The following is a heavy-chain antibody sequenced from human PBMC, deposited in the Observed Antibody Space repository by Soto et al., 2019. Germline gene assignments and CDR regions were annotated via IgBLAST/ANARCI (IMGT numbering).Heavy chain of an antibody. CDR3: ARDRNDSSGYYFYNWFDP. D-gene: IGHD3-22*01. CDR2: IIPIFGTA. CDR1: GGTFSSYA. Sequence: SVKVSCKASGGTFSSYAISWVRQAPGQGLEWMGGIIPIFGTANYAQKFQGRVTITADESTSTAYMELSSLRSEDTAVYYCARDRNDSSGYYFYNWFDPWGQGTLVTVS. V-gene: IGHV1-69*13. J-gene: IGHJ5*02.